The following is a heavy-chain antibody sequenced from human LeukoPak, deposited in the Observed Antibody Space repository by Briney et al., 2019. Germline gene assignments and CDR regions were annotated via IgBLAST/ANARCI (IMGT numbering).Heavy chain of an antibody. Sequence: PSETLSLTCAVYGDSFSGYYWSWIRQPPGKGLEWIGEINHSGSTNYNPSLKSRVTISVDTSKNQFSLKLSSVTAADTAVYYCARLRTTVTTLYYYGMDVWGQGTTVTVSS. CDR2: INHSGST. V-gene: IGHV4-34*01. CDR3: ARLRTTVTTLYYYGMDV. CDR1: GDSFSGYY. D-gene: IGHD4-17*01. J-gene: IGHJ6*02.